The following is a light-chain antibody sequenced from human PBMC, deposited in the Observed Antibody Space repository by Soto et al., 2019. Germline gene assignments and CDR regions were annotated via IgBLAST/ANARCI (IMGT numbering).Light chain of an antibody. CDR1: SSNIGRNT. CDR3: AAWDDSLNGEV. CDR2: TNN. V-gene: IGLV1-44*01. J-gene: IGLJ1*01. Sequence: SALTQPPSASGTPGQKVTISCSGNSSNIGRNTVNWYQQLPGTAPNLLISTNNRRPSGVPARFSGSKSGTSASLAISGLQSDDEADYYCAAWDDSLNGEVCGTGTKVTVL.